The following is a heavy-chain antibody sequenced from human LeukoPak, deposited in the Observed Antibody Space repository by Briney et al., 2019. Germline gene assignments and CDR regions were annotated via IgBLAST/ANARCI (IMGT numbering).Heavy chain of an antibody. D-gene: IGHD4-17*01. Sequence: GGSLRLSCVASGFSFRDYWMSWVRQAPGKGLEWVANIKEDGSKKNHLDSVKGRFTISRDNAKNFLYLQMNSLRVEDTALYYCARDGDGRGEDFDYWGQGILVTVSS. V-gene: IGHV3-7*01. J-gene: IGHJ4*02. CDR1: GFSFRDYW. CDR3: ARDGDGRGEDFDY. CDR2: IKEDGSKK.